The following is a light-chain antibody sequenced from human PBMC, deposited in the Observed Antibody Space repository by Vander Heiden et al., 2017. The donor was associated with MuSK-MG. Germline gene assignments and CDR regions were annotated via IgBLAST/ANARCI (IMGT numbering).Light chain of an antibody. CDR1: SSDVGGYNY. CDR3: SSYTSSSTPCV. V-gene: IGLV2-14*01. CDR2: DVS. Sequence: QSALTPPASVSGSPGQSLTISCTGTSSDVGGYNYVSWYQQHPGKAPKLMIYDVSNRPSGVSNRFSGSKSGNTASLTISGLQAEDEADYYCSSYTSSSTPCVFGTGTKVTVL. J-gene: IGLJ1*01.